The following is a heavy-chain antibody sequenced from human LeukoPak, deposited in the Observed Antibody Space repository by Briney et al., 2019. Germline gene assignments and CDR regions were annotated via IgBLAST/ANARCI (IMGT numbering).Heavy chain of an antibody. CDR3: ARSRAFNSGAFDP. Sequence: SETLSLTCTVSGASVSSASYWTWIRQPPGKGVEWIAHVYNGVNTNYNPSLKSRVTISVDTSKNQFSLRLNSVTAADTAVYYCARSRAFNSGAFDPWGQGSLVTVSS. V-gene: IGHV4-61*01. CDR2: VYNGVNT. CDR1: GASVSSASY. D-gene: IGHD1-26*01. J-gene: IGHJ5*02.